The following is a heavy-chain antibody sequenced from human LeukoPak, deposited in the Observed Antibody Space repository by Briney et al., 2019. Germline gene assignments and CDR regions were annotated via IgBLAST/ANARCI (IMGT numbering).Heavy chain of an antibody. V-gene: IGHV4-39*01. D-gene: IGHD2-15*01. CDR1: GASITSSSYY. Sequence: SETLSLTCTVSGASITSSSYYWGWIRQPPGKGLEWFGSIYYSGSPYYNPSLKSRATISVDTSRHQFSRRLSSGTAADTAVYYCARVYCSGGTCSFDYWGQGSLVTVSS. CDR2: IYYSGSP. J-gene: IGHJ4*02. CDR3: ARVYCSGGTCSFDY.